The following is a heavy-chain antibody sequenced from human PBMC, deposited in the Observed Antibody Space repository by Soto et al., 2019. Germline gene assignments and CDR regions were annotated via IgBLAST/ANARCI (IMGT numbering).Heavy chain of an antibody. CDR3: ARGEYSSSAALDY. J-gene: IGHJ4*02. Sequence: PGGSLRLSCAASGFTFSSYGMHWVRQAPGKGLEWVAIIWYDGSNKYYADSVKGRFTISRDNSKNTLYLQMNSLRAEDTAVYYCARGEYSSSAALDYWGQGTPVTVSS. V-gene: IGHV3-33*01. D-gene: IGHD6-6*01. CDR1: GFTFSSYG. CDR2: IWYDGSNK.